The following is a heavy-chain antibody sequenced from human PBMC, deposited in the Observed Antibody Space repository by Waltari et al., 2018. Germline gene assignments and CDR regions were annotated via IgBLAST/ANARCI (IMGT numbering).Heavy chain of an antibody. CDR2: ISWNSGSI. CDR1: GFPFDDYA. CDR3: AKDGGLYYYYMDV. V-gene: IGHV3-9*01. Sequence: EVQLVESGGGLVQPGRSLRLSCAASGFPFDDYAMHWVRQSPGKGLEWVSGISWNSGSIGYADSVKGRFTISRDNAKNSLYLQMNSLRAEDTALYYCAKDGGLYYYYMDVWGKGTTVTVSS. J-gene: IGHJ6*03.